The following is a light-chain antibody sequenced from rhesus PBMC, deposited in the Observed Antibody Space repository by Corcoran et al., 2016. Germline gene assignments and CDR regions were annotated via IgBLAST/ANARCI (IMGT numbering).Light chain of an antibody. CDR1: QSLVHSNGNTY. V-gene: IGKV2-65*01. CDR2: NVS. CDR3: MQYTHIPYS. J-gene: IGKJ2*01. Sequence: DVVMTQSPLALPITPGQPASISCRSSQSLVHSNGNTYLSWFQQKPGQPPRLLIYNVSNRYFGVPDRFRGRGAGTDFTLKISRVEAEDVGVYYCMQYTHIPYSFGQGTKVEIK.